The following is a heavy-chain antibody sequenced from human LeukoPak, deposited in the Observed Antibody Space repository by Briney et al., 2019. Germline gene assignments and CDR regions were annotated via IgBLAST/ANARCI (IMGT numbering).Heavy chain of an antibody. CDR3: AREELSGFDY. V-gene: IGHV4-59*12. CDR1: GGSISSYY. J-gene: IGHJ4*02. D-gene: IGHD3-16*02. Sequence: NPSETLSLTCTVSGGSISSYYWSWIRQPPGKGLEWIGYIYYSGSTNYNPSLKSRVTISVDTSKNQFSLKLSSVTAADTAVYYCAREELSGFDYWGQGTLVTVSS. CDR2: IYYSGST.